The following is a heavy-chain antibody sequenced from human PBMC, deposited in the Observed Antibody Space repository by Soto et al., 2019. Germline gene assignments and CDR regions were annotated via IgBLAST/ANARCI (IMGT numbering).Heavy chain of an antibody. V-gene: IGHV1-3*05. Sequence: QVQLVQSGAEEKKPGASVKVSCKASGYTFTSYAMHWVRQAPGQRLEWMGWINAGNGNTKYSQKFQGRVTITRDTSASTAYMELSRLRSEDTAVYSWARATSLWYFALWGRGTLVTVSS. CDR1: GYTFTSYA. CDR2: INAGNGNT. J-gene: IGHJ2*01. CDR3: ARATSLWYFAL.